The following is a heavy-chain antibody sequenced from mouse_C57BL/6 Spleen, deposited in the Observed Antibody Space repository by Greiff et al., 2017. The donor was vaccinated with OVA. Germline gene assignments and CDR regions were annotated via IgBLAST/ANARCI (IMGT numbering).Heavy chain of an antibody. CDR3: ARLTAQAHAMDY. V-gene: IGHV5-6*02. Sequence: DVMLVESGGDLVKPGGSLKLSCAASGFTFSSYGMSWVRQTPDKRLEWVATISSGGSYTYYPDSVKGRFTISRDNAKNTLYLQMSSLKSEDTAMYYCARLTAQAHAMDYWGQGTSVTVSS. D-gene: IGHD3-2*02. CDR2: ISSGGSYT. CDR1: GFTFSSYG. J-gene: IGHJ4*01.